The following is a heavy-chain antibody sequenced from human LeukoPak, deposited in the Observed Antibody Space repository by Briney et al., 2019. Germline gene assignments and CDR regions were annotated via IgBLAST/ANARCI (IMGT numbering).Heavy chain of an antibody. J-gene: IGHJ3*02. Sequence: GCALRLSCAVSGFTFSNGWINWVRQAPGKGLEGVGRIKRNTLDGTPDYAAPVKGRFTISRDNSKNTLYLQMNSLRAEDTAVYYCAKGRRAYYYDSSGYSDAFDIWGQGTMVSVSS. CDR2: IKRNTLDGTP. CDR3: AKGRRAYYYDSSGYSDAFDI. CDR1: GFTFSNGW. D-gene: IGHD3-22*01. V-gene: IGHV3-15*01.